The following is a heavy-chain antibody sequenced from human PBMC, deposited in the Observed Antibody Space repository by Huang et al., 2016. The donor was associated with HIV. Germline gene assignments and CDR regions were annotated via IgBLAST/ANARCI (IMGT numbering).Heavy chain of an antibody. CDR3: ARAPIAGGGRDFDEGAEYDY. D-gene: IGHD6-13*01. V-gene: IGHV1-69*01. Sequence: QVKLVQSGAEVKKPGSSVKVSCKASGGTFSSYGISWVRQAPGQGLEWMGGIIPIFGTAKYAQKFQDRVTITADESTSTTYMEMSSLRSEDTAVYYCARAPIAGGGRDFDEGAEYDYWGQGTLVTVSS. J-gene: IGHJ4*02. CDR2: IIPIFGTA. CDR1: GGTFSSYG.